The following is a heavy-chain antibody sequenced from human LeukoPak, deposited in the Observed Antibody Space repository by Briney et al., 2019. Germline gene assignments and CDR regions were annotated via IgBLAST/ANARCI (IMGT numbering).Heavy chain of an antibody. CDR2: IYHSGST. Sequence: PSETLSLTCAVAGVSISSGGYSWSWIRQPPGKGLEWMGYIYHSGSTYYNPSLKSRVTISVDRSKNKFSLKLSSLPAAGEPMNYRCRADLHHGSGYSKAFDIWGQGTMVTASS. CDR1: GVSISSGGYS. D-gene: IGHD3-22*01. J-gene: IGHJ3*02. CDR3: CRADLHHGSGYSKAFDI. V-gene: IGHV4-30-2*01.